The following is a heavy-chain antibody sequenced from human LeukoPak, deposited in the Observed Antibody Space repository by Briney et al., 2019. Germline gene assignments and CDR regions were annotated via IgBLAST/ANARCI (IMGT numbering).Heavy chain of an antibody. V-gene: IGHV3-23*01. CDR1: RVTSSSFA. Sequence: PGGSLRPSCAPSRVTSSSFAMRWVCQAPGKGLEWVSAISGSGDSTYYADSAKGRFTLPRDNSKTTLYLQINSLRAQDPAVNNGAKYPGPFCDYYCDQWGQGTLVTVSS. J-gene: IGHJ4*02. CDR2: ISGSGDST. D-gene: IGHD2-21*02. CDR3: AKYPGPFCDYYCDQ.